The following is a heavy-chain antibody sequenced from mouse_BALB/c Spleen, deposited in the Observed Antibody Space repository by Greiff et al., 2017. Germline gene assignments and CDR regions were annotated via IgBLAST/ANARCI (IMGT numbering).Heavy chain of an antibody. D-gene: IGHD1-1*01. J-gene: IGHJ4*01. CDR2: INPSNGRT. CDR1: GYTFTSYW. V-gene: IGHV1S81*02. CDR3: ARSRITTVVDYYAMDY. Sequence: QVQLQQPGAELVKPGASVKLSCKASGYTFTSYWMHWVKQRPGQGLEWIGEINPSNGRTNYNEKFKSKATLTVDKSSSTAYMQLSSLTSEDSAVYYCARSRITTVVDYYAMDYWGQGTSVTVSS.